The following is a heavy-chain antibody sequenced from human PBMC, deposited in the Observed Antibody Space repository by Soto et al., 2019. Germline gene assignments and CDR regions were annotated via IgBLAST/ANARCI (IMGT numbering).Heavy chain of an antibody. D-gene: IGHD1-7*01. CDR3: ASSITGTTSFDY. CDR1: GFTFSDHY. CDR2: SRDKGNSYST. V-gene: IGHV3-72*01. J-gene: IGHJ4*02. Sequence: EVQLVESGGDLVQPGGSLRLSCAASGFTFSDHYIDWVRQAPGKGLEWVGRSRDKGNSYSTDYAASVKGRFTISRDASKNSLYLQMNSLKTEDTALYYCASSITGTTSFDYWGQGTLVTVSS.